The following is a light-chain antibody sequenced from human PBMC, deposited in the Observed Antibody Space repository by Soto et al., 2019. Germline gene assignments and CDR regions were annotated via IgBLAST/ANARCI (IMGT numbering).Light chain of an antibody. J-gene: IGLJ1*01. CDR2: DVS. CDR3: SSHTTSSTSYV. Sequence: QSVLTQPASVSGSPGQSITISCTGTSSDVGGYNYVSWYQQHPGKAPKLMIYDVSNRPSEVSNRFSGSKSANTASLTISGLQAEDEADYYCSSHTTSSTSYVFGTGTKVTVL. CDR1: SSDVGGYNY. V-gene: IGLV2-14*01.